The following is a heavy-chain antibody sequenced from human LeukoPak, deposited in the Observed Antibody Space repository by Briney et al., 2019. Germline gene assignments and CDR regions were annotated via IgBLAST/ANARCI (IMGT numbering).Heavy chain of an antibody. J-gene: IGHJ4*02. CDR1: GGSFSGYY. CDR2: INHSGST. D-gene: IGHD5-12*01. V-gene: IGHV4-34*01. CDR3: ARVRIGGYQYYFDY. Sequence: PSETLSLTCAVYGGSFSGYYWSWIRQPPGKGLEWIGEINHSGSTNYNPSLKSRVTISVDTSKNQFSLKLSSVTAADTAVYYCARVRIGGYQYYFDYWGQGTLVTVSS.